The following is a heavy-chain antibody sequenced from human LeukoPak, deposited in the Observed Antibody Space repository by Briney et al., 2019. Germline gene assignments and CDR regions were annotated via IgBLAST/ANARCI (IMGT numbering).Heavy chain of an antibody. CDR3: ARDFSDPNYYFYYMDV. V-gene: IGHV3-11*04. Sequence: PGGSLRLSCAASGFTFSNYYMSWIRQAPGKRLEWLSYISSSGSTIYYADSVKGRFTISRDNAKNSLYLHMNSLRAEDTAVYYCARDFSDPNYYFYYMDVWGKGTTVTVSS. D-gene: IGHD1-26*01. CDR2: ISSSGSTI. J-gene: IGHJ6*03. CDR1: GFTFSNYY.